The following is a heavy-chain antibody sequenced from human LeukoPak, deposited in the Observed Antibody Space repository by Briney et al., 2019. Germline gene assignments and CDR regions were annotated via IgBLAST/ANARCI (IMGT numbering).Heavy chain of an antibody. J-gene: IGHJ6*02. CDR2: IWYDGSNK. D-gene: IGHD2-2*01. CDR3: ARDSCSSTSCSPYYYYGMDV. CDR1: GFTFSSYG. Sequence: PGGSLRLSCAASGFTFSSYGMHWVRQAPGKGLEWVAVIWYDGSNKYYADSVKGRFTISRDNSKNTPYLQMNSLRAEDTAVYYCARDSCSSTSCSPYYYYGMDVWGQGTTVTVSS. V-gene: IGHV3-33*01.